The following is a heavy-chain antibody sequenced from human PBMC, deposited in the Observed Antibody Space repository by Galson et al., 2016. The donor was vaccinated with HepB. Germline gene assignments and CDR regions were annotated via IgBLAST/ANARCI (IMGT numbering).Heavy chain of an antibody. V-gene: IGHV1-69*13. CDR1: GGSFSHDA. D-gene: IGHD6-19*01. CDR2: IIPIFGTT. Sequence: SVKVSCKASGGSFSHDAFNWVRQAPGQGLEWVGGIIPIFGTTAYAQSLKGRVTITADESASTAYMELSSLTSEDTAVYYCARGLAVAGDWFDPWGQGTLVTVSS. J-gene: IGHJ5*02. CDR3: ARGLAVAGDWFDP.